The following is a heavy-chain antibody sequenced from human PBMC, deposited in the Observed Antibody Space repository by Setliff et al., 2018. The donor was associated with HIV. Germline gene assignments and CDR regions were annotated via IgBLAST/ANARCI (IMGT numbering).Heavy chain of an antibody. D-gene: IGHD5-18*01. CDR3: AKGGDRAMINFDH. J-gene: IGHJ4*02. CDR2: INTGNDNT. V-gene: IGHV1-3*04. CDR1: GYTFSTYP. Sequence: GASVKVSCKTTGYTFSTYPMHWVRQAPGQRLEWMGWINTGNDNTRYSQKFQGRVTITRDTSASTAYMELSSLTSEDTAVYYCAKGGDRAMINFDHWGQETLVTVSS.